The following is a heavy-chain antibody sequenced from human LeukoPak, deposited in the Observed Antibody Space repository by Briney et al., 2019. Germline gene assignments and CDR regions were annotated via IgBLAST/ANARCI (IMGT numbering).Heavy chain of an antibody. D-gene: IGHD3-22*01. V-gene: IGHV1-18*01. CDR1: GYTFTSYG. CDR2: ISAYNGNT. CDR3: ARWMTYYYDSSGYYDAFDI. Sequence: GAPVKVSCKAFGYTFTSYGISWVRQAPGQRLEWMGWISAYNGNTNYAQKLQGRVTMTTDTSTSTAYMELRSLRSDDTAVYYCARWMTYYYDSSGYYDAFDIWGQGTMVTVSS. J-gene: IGHJ3*02.